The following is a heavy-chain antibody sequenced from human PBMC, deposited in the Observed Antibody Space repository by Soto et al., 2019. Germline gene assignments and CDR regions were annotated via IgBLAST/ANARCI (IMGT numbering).Heavy chain of an antibody. D-gene: IGHD3-3*01. CDR3: ARARPRSYDFWSGGDVFDI. CDR1: GVSISSGDNS. J-gene: IGHJ3*02. V-gene: IGHV4-30-2*01. Sequence: SETLSVTCAVSGVSISSGDNSWSWIRQPPGKGLEWIGYIYQSGSTYYNPSLMSRVTISLDRSKNQISLKLSSVTAADTAVYYCARARPRSYDFWSGGDVFDIWGQGTMVTVSS. CDR2: IYQSGST.